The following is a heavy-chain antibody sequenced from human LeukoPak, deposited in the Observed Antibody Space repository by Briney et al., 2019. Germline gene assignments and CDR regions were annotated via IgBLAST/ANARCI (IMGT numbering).Heavy chain of an antibody. CDR2: INWNGGST. D-gene: IGHD6-25*01. CDR1: GFTFSSYA. J-gene: IGHJ4*02. Sequence: GGSLRLSCAASGFTFSSYAMNWVRQAPGKGLEWVSGINWNGGSTGYGDSVKGRFTSSRDNAKNSLYLQMNSLRAEDTALYYCARASAAGYNSVEYWGQGTLVTVSS. V-gene: IGHV3-20*04. CDR3: ARASAAGYNSVEY.